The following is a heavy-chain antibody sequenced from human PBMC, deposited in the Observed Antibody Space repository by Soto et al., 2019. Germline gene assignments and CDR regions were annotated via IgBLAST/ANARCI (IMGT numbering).Heavy chain of an antibody. CDR2: MYYTGNK. D-gene: IGHD6-6*01. J-gene: IGHJ5*02. V-gene: IGHV4-39*01. Sequence: TCTGSGGSISISTYYWDWIRQPPGKGLEWGGAMYYTGNKNYNPSLESRVTMSVDTSKNQFSLKLSSVTPTDTAVYYCARRSSSSFGSLFDPWGRGILVTVSS. CDR3: ARRSSSSFGSLFDP. CDR1: GGSISISTYY.